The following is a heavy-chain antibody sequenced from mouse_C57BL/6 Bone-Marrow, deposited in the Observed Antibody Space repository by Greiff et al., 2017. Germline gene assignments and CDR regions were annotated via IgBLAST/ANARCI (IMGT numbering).Heavy chain of an antibody. CDR1: GYTFTSYW. Sequence: QVQLQQPGAELVKPGASLKLSCKASGYTFTSYWMHWVKQRPGQGLEWIGMIHPNSGSTNYNEKFKSKATLTVDKSSSTAYMQLSSLTSEDSAVYYCARSRSYDGRFAYWGQGTLVTVSA. J-gene: IGHJ3*01. CDR2: IHPNSGST. CDR3: ARSRSYDGRFAY. V-gene: IGHV1-64*01. D-gene: IGHD2-3*01.